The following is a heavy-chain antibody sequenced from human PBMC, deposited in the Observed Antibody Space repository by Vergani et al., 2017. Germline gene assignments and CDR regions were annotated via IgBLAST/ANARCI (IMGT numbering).Heavy chain of an antibody. CDR2: IYSGGST. CDR3: ARGTGGSGYYYDAFDI. Sequence: EVHLLESGGGLVQSGGSLRLSCAASGFTFSNSAVSWVRQAPGKGLEWVSVIYSGGSTYYADSVKGRFTISRDNSKNTLYLQMNSLRAEDTAVYYCARGTGGSGYYYDAFDIWGQGTMVTVSS. J-gene: IGHJ3*02. D-gene: IGHD3-22*01. CDR1: GFTFSNSA. V-gene: IGHV3-66*02.